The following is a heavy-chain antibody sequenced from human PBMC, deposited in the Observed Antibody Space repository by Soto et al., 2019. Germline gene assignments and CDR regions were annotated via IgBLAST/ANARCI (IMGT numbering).Heavy chain of an antibody. J-gene: IGHJ5*02. Sequence: ASVEVSCKASGYTFTSYGISWVRQAPGQGLEWMGWISAYNGNTNYAQMLQGRVTMTTDTSTSTAYMELRSLRFDDTAVYYCARDRYDILTGYFPNWFDPWCKGTLVTVSS. V-gene: IGHV1-18*01. CDR3: ARDRYDILTGYFPNWFDP. CDR1: GYTFTSYG. CDR2: ISAYNGNT. D-gene: IGHD3-9*01.